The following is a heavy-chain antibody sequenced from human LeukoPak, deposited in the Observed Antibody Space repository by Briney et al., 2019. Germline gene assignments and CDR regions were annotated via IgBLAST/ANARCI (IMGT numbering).Heavy chain of an antibody. CDR1: GGSITSYY. J-gene: IGHJ4*02. CDR2: IYSSGCT. CDR3: ARTTAAGGWDY. D-gene: IGHD6-25*01. V-gene: IGHV4-4*07. Sequence: PSETLSLTCTVSGGSITSYYWSWIRQHAGKGLEWIGRIYSSGCTNYNPSLQSRLTMSVDTSKNHFSLKLTSVTAAETAVYYCARTTAAGGWDYWGQGSLVTVSS.